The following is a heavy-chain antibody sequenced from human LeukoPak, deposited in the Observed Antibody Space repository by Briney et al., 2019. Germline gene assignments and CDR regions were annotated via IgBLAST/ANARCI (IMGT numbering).Heavy chain of an antibody. Sequence: SETLSLTCAVYGGSFSGYYWSWIRQPPGKGLEWIAEINHSGSTNYNPSLKSRVTISVDTSKTQFSLKLNSVTAADTAVYYCARGQRAHVEWSSYMDVWGKGTTVTVSS. CDR1: GGSFSGYY. J-gene: IGHJ6*03. D-gene: IGHD3-3*01. CDR3: ARGQRAHVEWSSYMDV. V-gene: IGHV4-34*01. CDR2: INHSGST.